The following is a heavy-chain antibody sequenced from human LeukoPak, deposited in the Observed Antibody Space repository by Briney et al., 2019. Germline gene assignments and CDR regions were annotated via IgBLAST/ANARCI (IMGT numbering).Heavy chain of an antibody. CDR1: GFIFRNYA. CDR2: ISDNGGGT. D-gene: IGHD3-10*01. Sequence: GGSLRLSCVASGFIFRNYAMSWVRQAPGEGLEWVSGISDNGGGTYYADSVKGRFTISRDNSKNTLYLQMNSLRAEDTAVYYCARSPPSYYGMDVWGQGTTVTVSS. CDR3: ARSPPSYYGMDV. J-gene: IGHJ6*02. V-gene: IGHV3-23*01.